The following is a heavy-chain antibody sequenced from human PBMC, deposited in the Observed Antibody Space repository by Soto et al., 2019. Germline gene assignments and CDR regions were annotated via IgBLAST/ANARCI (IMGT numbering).Heavy chain of an antibody. V-gene: IGHV4-34*01. D-gene: IGHD3-16*01. CDR1: GGSFSDNY. CDR3: ARGRGEIQGP. J-gene: IGHJ5*02. CDR2: INHSGST. Sequence: QVQVRQWGAGLLKPSETLSLTCAVYGGSFSDNYWSWIRQPPGKGLEWLGEINHSGSTNHNPSLQIRVTILAATTKKPFSLKLRSVTAADTALYYCARGRGEIQGPWGQGTLVTVAS.